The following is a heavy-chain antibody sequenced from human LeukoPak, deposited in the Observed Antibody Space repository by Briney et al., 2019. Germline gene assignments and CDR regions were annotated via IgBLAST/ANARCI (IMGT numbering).Heavy chain of an antibody. CDR3: AKGGRQYSSGSPGGY. CDR1: GFTFSSYA. CDR2: ISGSGGST. J-gene: IGHJ4*02. V-gene: IGHV3-23*01. D-gene: IGHD6-19*01. Sequence: GGSLRLSCAASGFTFSSYAMSWVRQAPGKGLEWVSAISGSGGSTYYADSVKGRFTISSDNSKNTLYLQMNSLRAEDTAVYYCAKGGRQYSSGSPGGYWGQGTLVTVSS.